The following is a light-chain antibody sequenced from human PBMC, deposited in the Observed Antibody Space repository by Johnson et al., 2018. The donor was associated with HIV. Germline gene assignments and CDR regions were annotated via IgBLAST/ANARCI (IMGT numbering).Light chain of an antibody. CDR2: DNN. V-gene: IGLV1-51*01. CDR3: GTWDSSLSAGGANYV. CDR1: SSNIGNNY. Sequence: QSILTQPPSVSAAPGQKVTISCSGSSSNIGNNYVSWYQQLPGTAPKLLIYDNNKRPSGIPDRFSGSKSGTSATLGITGLQTGDEADYYCGTWDSSLSAGGANYVCGTGTKVTVL. J-gene: IGLJ1*01.